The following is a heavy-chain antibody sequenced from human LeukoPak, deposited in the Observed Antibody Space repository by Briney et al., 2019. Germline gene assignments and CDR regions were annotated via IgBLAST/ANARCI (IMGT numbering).Heavy chain of an antibody. Sequence: SETLSLTCTVSGGSISSSSYYWGWIRRPPGKGLDWIGSIFFSGSTYYNPSLKSRVTISVDTSKNQFSLNLSSVTAADTAVYYCARRFLTIDNWFDPWGQGTLVTVSS. CDR3: ARRFLTIDNWFDP. D-gene: IGHD3-3*01. V-gene: IGHV4-39*01. J-gene: IGHJ5*02. CDR2: IFFSGST. CDR1: GGSISSSSYY.